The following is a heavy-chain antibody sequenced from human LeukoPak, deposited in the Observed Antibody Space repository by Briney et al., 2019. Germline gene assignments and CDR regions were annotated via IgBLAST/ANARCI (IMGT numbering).Heavy chain of an antibody. CDR1: GDSVSSNSAA. Sequence: SQTLSLTCAISGDSVSSNSAAWNWIRQSPSRGLEWLGRTYYRSKWYNDYAISVKSRITINPDTSKNQFSLQLNSVTPEDTAVYYCARRLAGFCSSTSCPYYFDYWGQGTLVTVSS. CDR3: ARRLAGFCSSTSCPYYFDY. V-gene: IGHV6-1*01. CDR2: TYYRSKWYN. J-gene: IGHJ4*02. D-gene: IGHD2-2*01.